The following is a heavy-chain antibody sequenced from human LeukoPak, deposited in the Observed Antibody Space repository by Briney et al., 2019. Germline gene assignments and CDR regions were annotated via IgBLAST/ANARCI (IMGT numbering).Heavy chain of an antibody. Sequence: PGGSLRLSCAASGFTFNNYAMSWVRQAPGKGLEWVSAISGSGGSTYYADSVKGRFTISRDNSKNTLYLQMNSLRAEDTAVYYCAKVLSSWSYYYYYYGMDVWGQGTTVTASS. CDR1: GFTFNNYA. D-gene: IGHD6-13*01. V-gene: IGHV3-23*01. CDR2: ISGSGGST. CDR3: AKVLSSWSYYYYYYGMDV. J-gene: IGHJ6*02.